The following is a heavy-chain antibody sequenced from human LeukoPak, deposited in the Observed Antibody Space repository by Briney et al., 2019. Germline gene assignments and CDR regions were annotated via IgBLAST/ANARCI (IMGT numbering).Heavy chain of an antibody. D-gene: IGHD3-22*01. CDR2: IYYSGST. CDR1: GGSIRSYY. J-gene: IGHJ4*02. Sequence: SETLSLTCSVSGGSIRSYYWNWIRQPPGKGLEWIGYIYYSGSTNYNPSLKSRVTISVDTSKNQFSLKLSSVTAADTAVYYCARFRDYYDSSGYLGDYWGQGTLVTVSS. CDR3: ARFRDYYDSSGYLGDY. V-gene: IGHV4-59*08.